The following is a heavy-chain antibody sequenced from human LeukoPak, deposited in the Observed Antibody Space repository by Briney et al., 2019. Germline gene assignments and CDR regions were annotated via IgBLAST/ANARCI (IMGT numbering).Heavy chain of an antibody. CDR2: INHSGST. J-gene: IGHJ2*01. V-gene: IGHV4-34*01. CDR1: GGSFSGYY. D-gene: IGHD4-17*01. Sequence: SETLSLTCAVYGGSFSGYYWSWIRQPPGKGLEWIGEINHSGSTNYNPSLKSRVTISVDTSKNQFSLKLSSVTAADTAVYYCARHGTVTFYWYFDLWGRGTLVTVSS. CDR3: ARHGTVTFYWYFDL.